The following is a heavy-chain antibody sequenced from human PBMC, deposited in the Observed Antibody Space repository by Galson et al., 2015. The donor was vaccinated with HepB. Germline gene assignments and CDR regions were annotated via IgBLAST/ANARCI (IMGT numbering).Heavy chain of an antibody. CDR3: AKDLMVRGVIIISYYFDY. V-gene: IGHV3-30*02. Sequence: PRLSCAASGFTFSSYGMHWVRQAPGKGLEWVAFIRYDGSNKYYADSVKGRFAISRDNSKNTLYLQMNSLRAEDTAVYYCAKDLMVRGVIIISYYFDYWGQGTLVTVSS. J-gene: IGHJ4*02. CDR1: GFTFSSYG. D-gene: IGHD3-10*01. CDR2: IRYDGSNK.